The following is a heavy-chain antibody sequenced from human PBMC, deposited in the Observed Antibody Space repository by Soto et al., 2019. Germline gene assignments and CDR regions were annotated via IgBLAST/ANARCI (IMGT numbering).Heavy chain of an antibody. Sequence: GGSLRLSCVASGFSFNKYAMIWVRQAPGKGQEWDSGITGSGNTIEYTASVKGRFTISTENSKNTVYLQMDGLRAVDTAMYYCAKDDVAGDGLWFVSDWGQGTPVTVSS. D-gene: IGHD2-21*02. V-gene: IGHV3-23*01. CDR3: AKDDVAGDGLWFVSD. CDR2: ITGSGNTI. J-gene: IGHJ4*02. CDR1: GFSFNKYA.